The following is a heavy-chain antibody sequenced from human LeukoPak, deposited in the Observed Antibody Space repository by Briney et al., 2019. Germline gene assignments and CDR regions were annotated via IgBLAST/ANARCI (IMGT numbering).Heavy chain of an antibody. CDR2: ISSSGSTI. CDR3: AREVGNFRYYFDY. CDR1: GFTFSSYE. J-gene: IGHJ4*02. V-gene: IGHV3-48*03. D-gene: IGHD2/OR15-2a*01. Sequence: GGSLRLSCAASGFTFSSYEMNWVRQAPGKGLEWVSYISSSGSTIYYADSVKGRFTISRDNAKNSLYLQMNSLRAEDTAVYYCAREVGNFRYYFDYWGQGTLVTVSS.